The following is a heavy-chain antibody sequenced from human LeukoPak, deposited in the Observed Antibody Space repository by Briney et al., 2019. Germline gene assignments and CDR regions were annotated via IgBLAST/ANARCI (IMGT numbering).Heavy chain of an antibody. J-gene: IGHJ4*02. CDR1: GYTFTGYY. D-gene: IGHD1-7*01. V-gene: IGHV1-2*02. Sequence: ASVKVSCKASGYTFTGYYMHWVRQAPGQGLGWMGWINPNNGGTNYAQKFQGRVTMTRDTSISTAYMELSRLRSDDAAVYYCARGRWVVWNYGDYWGQGTLVTVSS. CDR2: INPNNGGT. CDR3: ARGRWVVWNYGDY.